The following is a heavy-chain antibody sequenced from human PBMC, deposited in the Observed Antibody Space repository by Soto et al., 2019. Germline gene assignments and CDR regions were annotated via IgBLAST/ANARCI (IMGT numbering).Heavy chain of an antibody. CDR3: AKGDNLGPKTGYAFDP. CDR2: TYFRSKWYN. Sequence: QTLSLTCAISGDSVSSNTASWNWIRQSPSRGLEWLGRTYFRSKWYNDYAVSVKSRIIINPDTSNNQFSLKLNSVTPEDTAVYFCAKGDNLGPKTGYAFDPWGQGIMVTGSS. D-gene: IGHD5-12*01. J-gene: IGHJ5*02. CDR1: GDSVSSNTAS. V-gene: IGHV6-1*01.